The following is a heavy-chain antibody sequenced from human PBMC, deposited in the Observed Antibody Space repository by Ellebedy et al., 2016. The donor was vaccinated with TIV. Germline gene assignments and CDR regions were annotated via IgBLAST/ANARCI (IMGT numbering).Heavy chain of an antibody. CDR2: ISSGSSTI. J-gene: IGHJ4*02. CDR3: ARPYDGCSYVPWD. CDR1: GFSFSNYN. D-gene: IGHD3-16*01. Sequence: GESLKISCAAPGFSFSNYNMNWVRQAPGKGLEWVSCISSGSSTIYYADSVKGRFTISRDNVKNSLYLQMNSLRDEDTAVYYCARPYDGCSYVPWDWGQGTLVTVSS. V-gene: IGHV3-48*02.